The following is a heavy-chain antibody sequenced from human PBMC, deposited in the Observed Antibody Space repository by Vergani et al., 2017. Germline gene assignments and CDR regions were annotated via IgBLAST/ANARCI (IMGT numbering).Heavy chain of an antibody. V-gene: IGHV4-4*02. Sequence: QVQLQESGPGLVKPSGTLSLTCAVSGGSIRSSNWWSLVRQPPGKGLEWIGDIYHSGRTTYNPSLNSRVTISVDKSKNQFSLKLSSVTAADPAVYDCARDAVTPERYFDYWGQGTLVTVSS. J-gene: IGHJ4*02. CDR1: GGSIRSSNW. CDR3: ARDAVTPERYFDY. D-gene: IGHD5-18*01. CDR2: IYHSGRT.